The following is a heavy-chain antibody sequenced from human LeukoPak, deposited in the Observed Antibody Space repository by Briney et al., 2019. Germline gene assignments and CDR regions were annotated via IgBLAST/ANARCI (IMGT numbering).Heavy chain of an antibody. CDR2: IIPVFETP. J-gene: IGHJ4*02. V-gene: IGHV1-69*13. CDR3: ARDGPRAATMFGTFDY. Sequence: GASVKVSCKASGYTFTGYYMHWVRQAPGQGLEWMGGIIPVFETPNYAQKFQGRVTITADESTTTAYMELSSLRSEDTAVYYCARDGPRAATMFGTFDYWGQGTLVTVSS. CDR1: GYTFTGYY. D-gene: IGHD5-24*01.